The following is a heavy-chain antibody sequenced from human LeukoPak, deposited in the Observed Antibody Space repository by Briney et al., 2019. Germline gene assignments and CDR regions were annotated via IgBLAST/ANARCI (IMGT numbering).Heavy chain of an antibody. D-gene: IGHD3-22*01. CDR3: ARRSYDSSGYYYIRGAFDI. J-gene: IGHJ3*02. CDR2: IIPIFGTA. Sequence: GASVEVSCKASGGTFSSYAISWVRQAPGQGLEWMGGIIPIFGTANYAQKFQGRVTITADESTSTAYMELSSLRSEDTAVYYCARRSYDSSGYYYIRGAFDIWGQGTMVTVSS. V-gene: IGHV1-69*13. CDR1: GGTFSSYA.